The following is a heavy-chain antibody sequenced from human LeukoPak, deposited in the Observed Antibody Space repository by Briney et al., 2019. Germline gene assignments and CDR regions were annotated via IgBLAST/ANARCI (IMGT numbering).Heavy chain of an antibody. D-gene: IGHD1-26*01. CDR3: ARDLPVVGAPGFDY. CDR1: GFTFSVHW. V-gene: IGHV3-7*01. Sequence: GGSLRLSCAASGFTFSVHWMTWVRQAPGKGLEWVANIKQDGSEKYYVDSVKGRFTISRDNAKNSLYVQMNGLRAEDTAVYYCARDLPVVGAPGFDYWGQGTLVTVSS. J-gene: IGHJ4*02. CDR2: IKQDGSEK.